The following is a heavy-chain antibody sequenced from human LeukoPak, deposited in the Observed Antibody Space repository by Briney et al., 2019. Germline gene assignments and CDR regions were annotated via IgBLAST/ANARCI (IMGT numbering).Heavy chain of an antibody. CDR2: ISGSGGST. CDR1: GFTFSSYA. Sequence: GGSLRLSCAASGFTFSSYAMSWVRQAPGKGLEWASAISGSGGSTYYADSVKGRFTISRDNSKNTLYLQMNSLRAEDTAVYYCAKDPASAPYYFDYWGQGTLVTVSS. J-gene: IGHJ4*02. V-gene: IGHV3-23*01. CDR3: AKDPASAPYYFDY.